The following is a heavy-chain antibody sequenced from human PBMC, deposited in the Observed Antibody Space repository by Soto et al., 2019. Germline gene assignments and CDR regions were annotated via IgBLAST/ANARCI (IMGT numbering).Heavy chain of an antibody. V-gene: IGHV3-11*06. J-gene: IGHJ4*02. CDR1: GFTFSDYY. CDR2: ISSSSSYT. CDR3: ARKARSKWLNGIDY. Sequence: GGSLRLSCAASGFTFSDYYMSWIRQAPGKGLEWVSYISSSSSYTNYADSVKGRFTISRDNAKNSLYLQMNSLRAEDTAVYYCARKARSKWLNGIDYWGQGTLVTVSS. D-gene: IGHD6-19*01.